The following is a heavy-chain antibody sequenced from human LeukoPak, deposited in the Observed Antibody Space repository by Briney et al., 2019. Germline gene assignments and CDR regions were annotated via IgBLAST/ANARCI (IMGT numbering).Heavy chain of an antibody. V-gene: IGHV3-53*01. D-gene: IGHD3-22*01. Sequence: PWGSLRLSCAASAFAVSSNYMNWVRQAPGKGLKWVSIIYSGGGTYYANSVRGRFTISRDNSKNTLYLQMNSLRDEDTAVYYCARGGYYYDSSGYYHDAFDIGGQGTMVTVSS. CDR2: IYSGGGT. J-gene: IGHJ3*02. CDR1: AFAVSSNY. CDR3: ARGGYYYDSSGYYHDAFDI.